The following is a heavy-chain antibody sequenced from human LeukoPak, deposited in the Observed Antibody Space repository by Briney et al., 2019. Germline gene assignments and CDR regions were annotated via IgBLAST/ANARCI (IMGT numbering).Heavy chain of an antibody. CDR1: GFTFSTYS. D-gene: IGHD5-12*01. CDR3: AKDSGYGHADY. CDR2: ISYDGSNK. J-gene: IGHJ4*02. V-gene: IGHV3-30*18. Sequence: GGSLRLSCAASGFTFSTYSMTWVRQAPGKGLEWVAVISYDGSNKYYADSVKGRFTISRDNSKNTLYLQMNSLRAEDTAVYYCAKDSGYGHADYWGQGTLVTVSS.